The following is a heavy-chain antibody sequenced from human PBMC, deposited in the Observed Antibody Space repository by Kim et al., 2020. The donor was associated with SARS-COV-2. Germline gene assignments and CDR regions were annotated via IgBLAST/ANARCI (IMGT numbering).Heavy chain of an antibody. D-gene: IGHD5-12*01. J-gene: IGHJ2*01. CDR1: GFTLGDYA. CDR2: ISSKGAGGET. Sequence: GGSLRLSCTPSGFTLGDYAISWVRQAPGQGLEWICFISSKGAGGETAYAVSVNGRIIISRADYTLIPYLEMVSLKTEDTGIYSCCIYRLGVLRISSWY. V-gene: IGHV3-49*04. CDR3: CIYRLGVLRISSWY.